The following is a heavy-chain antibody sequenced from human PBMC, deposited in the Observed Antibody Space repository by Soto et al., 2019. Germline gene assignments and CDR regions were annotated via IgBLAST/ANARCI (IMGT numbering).Heavy chain of an antibody. CDR1: TDSISRYY. V-gene: IGHV4-59*01. CDR3: ANYRDGWFGP. CDR2: IYSSGST. Sequence: PSETLSLTCRVSTDSISRYYLSWFRQPPGKGLEWIGNIYSSGSTNYNPSLKSRVTISVDTSKNQFSLKLSSMTAADTAVYYCANYRDGWFGPWGQGTLVTVSS. D-gene: IGHD4-4*01. J-gene: IGHJ5*02.